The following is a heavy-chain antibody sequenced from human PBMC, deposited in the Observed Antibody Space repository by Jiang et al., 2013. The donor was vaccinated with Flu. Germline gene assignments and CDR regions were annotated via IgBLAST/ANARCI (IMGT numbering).Heavy chain of an antibody. Sequence: LEWMGWINTNTGNPTYAQGFTGRFVFSLDTSVSTAYLQISSLKAEDTAVYYCARTGGAAAHWFDPWGQGTLVTVSS. CDR3: ARTGGAAAHWFDP. D-gene: IGHD6-13*01. J-gene: IGHJ5*02. CDR2: INTNTGNP. V-gene: IGHV7-4-1*02.